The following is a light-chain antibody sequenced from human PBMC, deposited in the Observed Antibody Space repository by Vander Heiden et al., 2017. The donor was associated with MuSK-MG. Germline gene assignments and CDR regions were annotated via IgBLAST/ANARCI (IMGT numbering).Light chain of an antibody. CDR3: SSYTSSSTL. J-gene: IGLJ1*01. Sequence: QSALTQPASVSGSPGQSITISCTGTSSDVGGYNYVSWYQQHPGKAPKLMIYDVSNRPSGVSNRFSGSESGNTASLTITGLQAEDEADYYCSSYTSSSTLFGTGTKFTVL. V-gene: IGLV2-14*01. CDR1: SSDVGGYNY. CDR2: DVS.